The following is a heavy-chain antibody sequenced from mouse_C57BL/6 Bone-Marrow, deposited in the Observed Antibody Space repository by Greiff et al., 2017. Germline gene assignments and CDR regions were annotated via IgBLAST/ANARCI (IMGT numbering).Heavy chain of an antibody. D-gene: IGHD4-1*01. CDR1: GYTFTSYW. CDR3: ARNGELVFDY. V-gene: IGHV1-55*01. CDR2: IYPGSGST. Sequence: QVQLQQPGAELVMPGASVKLSCKASGYTFTSYWMHWVKQRPGQGLEWIGDIYPGSGSTNYNEKFKSKATLTVDTSSSTAYMQLSSLTSEDSAVYYCARNGELVFDYWGQGTTLTVSS. J-gene: IGHJ2*01.